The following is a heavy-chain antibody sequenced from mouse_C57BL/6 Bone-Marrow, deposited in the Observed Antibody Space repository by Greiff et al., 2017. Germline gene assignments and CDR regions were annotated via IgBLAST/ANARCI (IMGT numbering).Heavy chain of an antibody. J-gene: IGHJ1*03. CDR2: IYPRDGST. V-gene: IGHV1-85*01. CDR1: GYTFTSYD. D-gene: IGHD1-1*01. Sequence: VQLQQSGPELVKPGASVKLSCKASGYTFTSYDINWVKQRPGQGLEWIGWIYPRDGSTKYNEKFKGKATLTEDTSSSTAYMVLHSLTSEDSAVYFCAKVEFYGSSEDWYFDVWGTETTVTVSS. CDR3: AKVEFYGSSEDWYFDV.